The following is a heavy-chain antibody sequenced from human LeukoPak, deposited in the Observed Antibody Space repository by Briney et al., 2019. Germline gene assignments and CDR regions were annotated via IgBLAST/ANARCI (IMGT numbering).Heavy chain of an antibody. Sequence: SETLSLTCTVSGGSISSYYWSWLRQPPGKGLEWIGYIYYSGSTNYNPSLKSRVTISVDTSENQFSLELSSVTAADTAVYYCARRLFYYDSSGYPTYYFDYWGQGTLVTVSS. V-gene: IGHV4-59*01. J-gene: IGHJ4*02. CDR1: GGSISSYY. CDR3: ARRLFYYDSSGYPTYYFDY. CDR2: IYYSGST. D-gene: IGHD3-22*01.